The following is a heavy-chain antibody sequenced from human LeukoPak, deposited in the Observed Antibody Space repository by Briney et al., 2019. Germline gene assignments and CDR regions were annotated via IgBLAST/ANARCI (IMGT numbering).Heavy chain of an antibody. J-gene: IGHJ4*02. D-gene: IGHD6-19*01. CDR1: GFTFSSYW. CDR3: ARDRGLAVAVFDY. V-gene: IGHV3-7*01. CDR2: IKQDGSEK. Sequence: GGSLRLSCAASGFTFSSYWMSWVRQAPGKGLEWVANIKQDGSEKYYVDSVKGRFTISRDNAKNSLYLQMNSLRAEDTAVYYCARDRGLAVAVFDYWGQGTLVTVSS.